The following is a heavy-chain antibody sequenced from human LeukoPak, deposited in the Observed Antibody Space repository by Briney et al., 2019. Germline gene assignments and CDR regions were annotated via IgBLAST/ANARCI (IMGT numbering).Heavy chain of an antibody. V-gene: IGHV3-21*01. CDR3: ARGGGYGSGFDAFDV. CDR1: GFTFTTFT. CDR2: ISSSGGNI. D-gene: IGHD6-19*01. Sequence: GGSLRLSCAASGFTFTTFTMNWVRQAPGKGLEWVSSISSSGGNIRYADSVKGRFTISRDNTKNSLYLQMNSLRAEDTALYYCARGGGYGSGFDAFDVWGQGTMVTVS. J-gene: IGHJ3*01.